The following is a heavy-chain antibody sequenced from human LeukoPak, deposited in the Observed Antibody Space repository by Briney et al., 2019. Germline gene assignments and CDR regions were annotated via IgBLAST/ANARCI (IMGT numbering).Heavy chain of an antibody. CDR1: GYTFTSYY. Sequence: ASVKVSCKASGYTFTSYYMHWVRQAPGQRLEWLGIINPSGGSTSYAQKFQGRVTMTRDMSTSTVYMELSSLRSEDTAMYYCARAPVTTGHMDVWGKGTTVTVSS. V-gene: IGHV1-46*01. CDR2: INPSGGST. J-gene: IGHJ6*03. CDR3: ARAPVTTGHMDV. D-gene: IGHD4-11*01.